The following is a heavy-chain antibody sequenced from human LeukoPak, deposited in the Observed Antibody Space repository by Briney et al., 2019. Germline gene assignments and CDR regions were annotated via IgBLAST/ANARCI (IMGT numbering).Heavy chain of an antibody. V-gene: IGHV3-7*01. D-gene: IGHD3-9*01. CDR1: GFTFSSYW. CDR3: ARGYYDIWTGYYP. J-gene: IGHJ5*02. CDR2: IKQDGSEK. Sequence: PGGSLRLSCAASGFTFSSYWMSWVRQAPGKGLEWVANIKQDGSEKYYVDSVKGRFTISRDNAKNSLYLQMNSLRAEDTAVYYCARGYYDIWTGYYPWGQGTLVTVSS.